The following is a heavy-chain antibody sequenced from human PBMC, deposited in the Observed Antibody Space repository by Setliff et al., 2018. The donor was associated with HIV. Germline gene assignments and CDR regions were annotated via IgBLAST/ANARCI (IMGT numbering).Heavy chain of an antibody. CDR2: ISYDGSNK. CDR3: ARSVVGYYYYGMDV. D-gene: IGHD3-16*01. Sequence: PGGSLRLSCAASGFTFSSYAMHWVRQAPGKGLEWVAVISYDGSNKYYADSVKGRFTISRDNSKNTLYLQMSSLRAEDTAVYYYARSVVGYYYYGMDVWGQGTLVTVSS. J-gene: IGHJ6*02. CDR1: GFTFSSYA. V-gene: IGHV3-30*15.